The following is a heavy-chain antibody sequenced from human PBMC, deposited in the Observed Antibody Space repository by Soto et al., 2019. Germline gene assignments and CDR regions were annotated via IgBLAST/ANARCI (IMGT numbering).Heavy chain of an antibody. V-gene: IGHV3-23*01. CDR1: GFTFSSYA. CDR2: ISGSGGST. CDR3: AKSPHSSGWYGYYYYGMDV. J-gene: IGHJ6*02. Sequence: GSLRLSCAASGFTFSSYAMSWVRQAPGKGLEWVSAISGSGGSTYYADSVKGRFTISRDNSKNTLYLQMNSLRAEDTAVYYCAKSPHSSGWYGYYYYGMDVWGQGTTVTVSS. D-gene: IGHD6-19*01.